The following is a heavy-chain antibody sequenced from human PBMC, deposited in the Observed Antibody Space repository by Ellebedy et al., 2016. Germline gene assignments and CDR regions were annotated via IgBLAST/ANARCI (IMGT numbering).Heavy chain of an antibody. D-gene: IGHD2/OR15-2a*01. Sequence: SETLSLTXTVSGGSISSGGYYWSWIRQHPGKGLEWIGYIYYSGSTYYNPSLKSRVTISVDTSKNQFSLKLSSVTAADTAVYYCAQSNREDYYMDVWGKGTTVTVSS. CDR3: AQSNREDYYMDV. CDR2: IYYSGST. J-gene: IGHJ6*03. V-gene: IGHV4-31*03. CDR1: GGSISSGGYY.